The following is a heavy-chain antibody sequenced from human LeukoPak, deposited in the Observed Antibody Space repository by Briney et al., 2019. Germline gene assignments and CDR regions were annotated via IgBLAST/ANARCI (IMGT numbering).Heavy chain of an antibody. J-gene: IGHJ3*02. CDR2: ISGSGGST. V-gene: IGHV3-23*01. CDR1: GLTFSSYA. CDR3: AKVKCLYYDILTGYYRGDALDI. Sequence: GGSLRLTCAASGLTFSSYAMSWVRQAPGKGLEWVSAISGSGGSTYYADSVKGRFTISRDNSKNTMYLQMNSLRAEDTAVYYCAKVKCLYYDILTGYYRGDALDIWGQGTMVTVSS. D-gene: IGHD3-9*01.